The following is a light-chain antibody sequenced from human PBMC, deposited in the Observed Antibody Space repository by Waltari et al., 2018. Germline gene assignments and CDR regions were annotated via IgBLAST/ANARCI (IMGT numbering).Light chain of an antibody. V-gene: IGKV3-11*01. J-gene: IGKJ4*01. Sequence: EIVLTQSPATLSLSPGERATLSCRASQTITTYLAWYQQKPGQAPRLLISDASNRATDIPARFSGSGSGTDFALTISSLEPEDFAVYYCQHRTDWSFLTFGGGTKVEIK. CDR2: DAS. CDR1: QTITTY. CDR3: QHRTDWSFLT.